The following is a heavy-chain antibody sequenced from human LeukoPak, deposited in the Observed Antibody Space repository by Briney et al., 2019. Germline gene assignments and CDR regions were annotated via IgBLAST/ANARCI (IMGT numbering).Heavy chain of an antibody. J-gene: IGHJ5*02. CDR2: TYPGDSDT. D-gene: IGHD6-13*01. CDR1: GYSFTSYW. CDR3: ARHLPQDGSWYWFDP. Sequence: GESLKISCKGSGYSFTSYWIGWVRQMPGKGLEWMGFTYPGDSDTRYSPSFQGQVTISADKSISTAYLQWSSLKASDTAMYYCARHLPQDGSWYWFDPWGQGTLVTVSS. V-gene: IGHV5-51*01.